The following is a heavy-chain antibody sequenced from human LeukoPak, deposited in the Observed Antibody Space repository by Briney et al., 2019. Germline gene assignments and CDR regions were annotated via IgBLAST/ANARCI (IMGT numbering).Heavy chain of an antibody. CDR3: ARAPLYSSPPYYYYYGMDV. D-gene: IGHD6-13*01. CDR1: GGTFSSYA. V-gene: IGHV1-69*13. Sequence: SVKVSCKASGGTFSSYAIGWVRQAPGQGLEWMGGIIPIFGTANYAQKFQGRVTITADESTSTAYMELSSLRSEDTAVYYCARAPLYSSPPYYYYYGMDVWGQGTTVTVSS. CDR2: IIPIFGTA. J-gene: IGHJ6*02.